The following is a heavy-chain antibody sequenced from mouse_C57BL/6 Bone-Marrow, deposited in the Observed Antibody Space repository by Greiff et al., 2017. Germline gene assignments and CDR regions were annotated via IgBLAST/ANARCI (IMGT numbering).Heavy chain of an antibody. J-gene: IGHJ1*03. V-gene: IGHV1-53*01. CDR1: GYTFTSYW. CDR2: INPSNGGT. D-gene: IGHD2-2*01. CDR3: ARDEVTTGDWYFEV. Sequence: VQLQQPGTELVKPGASVKLSCKASGYTFTSYWMHWVKQRPGQGLEWIGNINPSNGGTNYNEKFKSKATLTVDKSSSTAYMQLSSLTSEDSAVYYCARDEVTTGDWYFEVWGTGTTVTVSS.